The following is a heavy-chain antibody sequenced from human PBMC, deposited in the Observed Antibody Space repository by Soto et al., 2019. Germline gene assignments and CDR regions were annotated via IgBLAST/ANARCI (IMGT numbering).Heavy chain of an antibody. Sequence: QVQLVQSGAEVKKPGSSVKVSCKASGGTFSSYAISWVRQAPGRGLEWMGGIIPIFGTANYAQKLQGRVTITADESTSTAYMELSSQRSDDTAVYYCATTTGGYSYGLYDPWGQGTLVTVSS. CDR3: ATTTGGYSYGLYDP. CDR2: IIPIFGTA. V-gene: IGHV1-69*01. J-gene: IGHJ5*02. D-gene: IGHD5-18*01. CDR1: GGTFSSYA.